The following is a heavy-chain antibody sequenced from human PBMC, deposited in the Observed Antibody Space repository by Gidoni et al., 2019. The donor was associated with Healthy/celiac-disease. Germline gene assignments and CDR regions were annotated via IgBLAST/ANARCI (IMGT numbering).Heavy chain of an antibody. CDR3: ARDQGSSWLGAYYYYGMDV. J-gene: IGHJ6*02. D-gene: IGHD6-6*01. V-gene: IGHV4-31*01. CDR2: IYYSGST. CDR1: GGSISSGGYY. Sequence: QVQMQESGPGLVKPSQTLSVTCTVAGGSISSGGYYWSWTRQHPGKGLEWIGYIYYSGSTYYNPSLKRPFTISVYTSKNQFSLKLSSVTAANTAVYYCARDQGSSWLGAYYYYGMDVWGQGTTVTVSS.